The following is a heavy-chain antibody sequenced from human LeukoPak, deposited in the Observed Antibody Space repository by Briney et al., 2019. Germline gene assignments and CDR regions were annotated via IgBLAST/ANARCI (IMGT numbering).Heavy chain of an antibody. V-gene: IGHV3-21*01. Sequence: GGSLRLSRSPSRFSLSDYDMNWVRQAPGKGREGVSAISGRSSHLYYGESVKGRFTISRDNAKNSLYLQMDSLEVEDTAVYYCGRAFPPLRTSSAGDLWGQGTLVSVSS. CDR3: GRAFPPLRTSSAGDL. J-gene: IGHJ1*01. CDR2: ISGRSSHL. CDR1: RFSLSDYD. D-gene: IGHD3-16*01.